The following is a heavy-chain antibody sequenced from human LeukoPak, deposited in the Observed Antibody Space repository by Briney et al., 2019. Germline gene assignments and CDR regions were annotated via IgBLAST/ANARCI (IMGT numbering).Heavy chain of an antibody. CDR3: ARDPSTIAAAGTDPFDY. CDR2: IIPIFGTA. J-gene: IGHJ4*02. CDR1: GGTFSSYA. V-gene: IGHV1-69*13. D-gene: IGHD6-13*01. Sequence: ASVKVSCKASGGTFSSYAISWVRQAPGQGLEWMGGIIPIFGTANYAQKFQGRVTITADESTSTAYMELSSLRAEDTAVYYCARDPSTIAAAGTDPFDYWGQGTLVTVSS.